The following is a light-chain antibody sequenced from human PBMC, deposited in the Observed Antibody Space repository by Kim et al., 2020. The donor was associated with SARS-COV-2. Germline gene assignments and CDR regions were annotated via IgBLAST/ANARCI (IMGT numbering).Light chain of an antibody. Sequence: ELTQPPSASGTPGQRVTISCSGSSSNIGSNYVYWYQQLPGTAPKLVIYRNNQRPSGVPDRFSGSKSGTSASLAISGLRSEDEADYYCATWDDSHVV. CDR3: ATWDDSHVV. CDR1: SSNIGSNY. CDR2: RNN. V-gene: IGLV1-47*01. J-gene: IGLJ2*01.